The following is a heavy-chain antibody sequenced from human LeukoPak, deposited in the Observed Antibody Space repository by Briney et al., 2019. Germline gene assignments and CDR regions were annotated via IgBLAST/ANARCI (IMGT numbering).Heavy chain of an antibody. V-gene: IGHV1-69*06. D-gene: IGHD3-10*01. CDR2: IIPIFGTA. CDR3: ARVYWGATHYYGSGSYQPFDY. J-gene: IGHJ4*02. Sequence: GASVKVSCKASGGTFSSYAISWVRQAPGQGLEWMGGIIPIFGTANYAQKFQGRVTITADKSTSTAYMELSSLRSEDTAVYYCARVYWGATHYYGSGSYQPFDYWGQGTLVTVSS. CDR1: GGTFSSYA.